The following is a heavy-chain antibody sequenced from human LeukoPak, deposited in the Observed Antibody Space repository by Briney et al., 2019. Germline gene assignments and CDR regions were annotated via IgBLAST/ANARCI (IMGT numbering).Heavy chain of an antibody. D-gene: IGHD3-22*01. J-gene: IGHJ4*02. V-gene: IGHV4-30-4*01. CDR2: IYYSGST. CDR3: ARVLDYYDSSGYYYLAFDY. Sequence: SETLSLTCTVSGGSISGGDYYWSWIRQPPGKGLEWIGCIYYSGSTYYNPSLKSRVTISVDTSKNQFSLKLSSVTAADTAVYYCARVLDYYDSSGYYYLAFDYWGQGTLVTVSS. CDR1: GGSISGGDYY.